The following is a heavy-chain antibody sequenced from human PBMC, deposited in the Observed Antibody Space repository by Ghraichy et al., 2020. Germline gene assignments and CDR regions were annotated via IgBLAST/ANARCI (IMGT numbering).Heavy chain of an antibody. CDR2: IYYSGST. V-gene: IGHV4-39*01. CDR3: ARVGAGDYDFWGGAGYYGFDV. Sequence: SETLSLTCTVSGGSISSSNYYWGWIRQPPGKGLEWIGSIYYSGSTYYNPSLKSRVTISVDTSKNQFSLKLSSVTAADTAVYYCARVGAGDYDFWGGAGYYGFDVWGQGTTVTVSS. D-gene: IGHD3-3*01. CDR1: GGSISSSNYY. J-gene: IGHJ6*02.